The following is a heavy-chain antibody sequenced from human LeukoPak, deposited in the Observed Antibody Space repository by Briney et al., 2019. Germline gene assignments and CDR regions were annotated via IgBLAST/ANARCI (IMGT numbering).Heavy chain of an antibody. D-gene: IGHD5-18*01. J-gene: IGHJ4*02. CDR2: IIPIFGTA. V-gene: IGHV1-69*05. CDR1: GGTFSSYA. Sequence: SVKVSCKASGGTFSSYAISWVRQAPGHGLEWMGGIIPIFGTANYAQKFQGRVTITTDESTSTAYMELSSLRSDDTALYYCASGYSYGARFDYWGQGTLVTVSS. CDR3: ASGYSYGARFDY.